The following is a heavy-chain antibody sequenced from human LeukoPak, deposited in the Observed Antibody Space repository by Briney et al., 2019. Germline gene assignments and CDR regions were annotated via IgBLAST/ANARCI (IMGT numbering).Heavy chain of an antibody. D-gene: IGHD6-19*01. V-gene: IGHV3-7*01. CDR3: ARPAPYSSDWYAFYFDS. CDR1: GFTFSSYW. Sequence: SGGSLRLSCAASGFTFSSYWMNWARQAPGRGLEWVASINHNGNVNYYVDSVKGRFTISRDNAKNSLYLQVNSLGAEDAAVYYCARPAPYSSDWYAFYFDSWGQGTLVTVSS. CDR2: INHNGNVN. J-gene: IGHJ4*02.